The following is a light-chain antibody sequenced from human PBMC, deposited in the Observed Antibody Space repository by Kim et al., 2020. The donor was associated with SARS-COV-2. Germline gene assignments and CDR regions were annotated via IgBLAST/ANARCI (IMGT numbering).Light chain of an antibody. J-gene: IGLJ1*01. CDR3: AAWDNSLNGRYV. CDR1: SSNIGSNT. Sequence: QSVLTQSPSASGTPGQRVTISCSGSSSNIGSNTVNWYQQLPGTAPKLLIYSNNQRPSGVPDRVSGSKSGTSASLAISGLQSEDEAEYFCAAWDNSLNGRYVFGSGTKVTVL. CDR2: SNN. V-gene: IGLV1-44*01.